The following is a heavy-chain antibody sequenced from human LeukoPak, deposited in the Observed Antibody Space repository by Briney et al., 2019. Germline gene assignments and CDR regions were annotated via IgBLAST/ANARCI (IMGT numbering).Heavy chain of an antibody. Sequence: GASVKVSCKASGYTFTGYYIHWVRQAPGQGLEWMGWINPNNGGTNYAQKFQDRVTMTRDTSISTAYMELSRLRSDDTAVYYCARDRGSSSEFAVWGKGTTVTVS. CDR2: INPNNGGT. J-gene: IGHJ6*03. D-gene: IGHD6-6*01. CDR3: ARDRGSSSEFAV. V-gene: IGHV1-2*02. CDR1: GYTFTGYY.